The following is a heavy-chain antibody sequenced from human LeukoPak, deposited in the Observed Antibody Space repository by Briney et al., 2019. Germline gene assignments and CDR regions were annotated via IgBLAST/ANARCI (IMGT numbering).Heavy chain of an antibody. D-gene: IGHD4-23*01. J-gene: IGHJ4*02. CDR2: TSAYNGNT. Sequence: GASVKVSCKASGYTFTSYGISWVRQAPGQGLEWMGWTSAYNGNTNFAQKLQDRVTMTTDTSTSTAYMELRSLRSDDTAVYYCARDRGRTVVTPGPFSSDYWGQGTLVTVSS. CDR1: GYTFTSYG. CDR3: ARDRGRTVVTPGPFSSDY. V-gene: IGHV1-18*01.